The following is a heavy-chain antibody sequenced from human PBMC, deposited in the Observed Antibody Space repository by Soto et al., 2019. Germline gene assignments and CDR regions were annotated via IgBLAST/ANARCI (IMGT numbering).Heavy chain of an antibody. CDR3: ARDPTLGAGTLPPH. J-gene: IGHJ4*02. D-gene: IGHD6-19*01. CDR1: GFTSSSYW. Sequence: GGSLRLSCAASGFTSSSYWMSWVRQAPGKGLEWVANIKQDGSEKYDVDSVKGRFTISRDNAKNSLYLQMNSLRAEDTAVYYCARDPTLGAGTLPPHWGQGTLVTVSS. V-gene: IGHV3-7*01. CDR2: IKQDGSEK.